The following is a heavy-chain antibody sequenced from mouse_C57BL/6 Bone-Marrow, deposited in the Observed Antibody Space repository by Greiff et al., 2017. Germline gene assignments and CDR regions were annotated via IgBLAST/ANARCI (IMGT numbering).Heavy chain of an antibody. CDR3: TTYGYDYGFAY. Sequence: VQLQQSGAELVRPGASVKLSCTAPGFNIKDDYMHWVKQRPEQGLEWIGWIDPENGDTEYASKFQGKANITADTSSNTAYLQLSSLTSEDTAVYYCTTYGYDYGFAYWGQWTLVTVSA. CDR2: IDPENGDT. V-gene: IGHV14-4*01. J-gene: IGHJ3*01. D-gene: IGHD2-4*01. CDR1: GFNIKDDY.